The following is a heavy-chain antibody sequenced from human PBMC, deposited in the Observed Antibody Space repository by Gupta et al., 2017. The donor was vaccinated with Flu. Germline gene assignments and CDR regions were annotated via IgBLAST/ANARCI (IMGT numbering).Heavy chain of an antibody. D-gene: IGHD1-26*01. CDR3: ARGSADPEMDV. CDR1: GFPFDIYG. Sequence: QVQLVESGGGVVQPGRSLRLSCAASGFPFDIYGMHWVRQAPGKGLEWVAVIWYDGSDKYYADSVRGRFTISRDNPKNTLYLQMSSLRADDTAVYYCARGSADPEMDVWGQGTTVTVSS. J-gene: IGHJ6*02. V-gene: IGHV3-33*01. CDR2: IWYDGSDK.